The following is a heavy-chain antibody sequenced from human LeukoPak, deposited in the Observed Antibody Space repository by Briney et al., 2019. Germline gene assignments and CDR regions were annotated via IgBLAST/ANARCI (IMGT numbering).Heavy chain of an antibody. CDR3: ARADYDYVWGSYRYWSRYFDY. CDR1: GGSISSYY. J-gene: IGHJ4*02. Sequence: SETLSLTCTVSGGSISSYYWSWIRQPPGKGLEWIGYIYYSGSTNYNPSLKSRVTISVDTSKNQFSLKLTSVTAADTAVYYCARADYDYVWGSYRYWSRYFDYWGQGTLVTVSS. CDR2: IYYSGST. D-gene: IGHD3-16*02. V-gene: IGHV4-59*08.